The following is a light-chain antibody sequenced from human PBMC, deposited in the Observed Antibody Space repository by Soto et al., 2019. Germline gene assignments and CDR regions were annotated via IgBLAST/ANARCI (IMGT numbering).Light chain of an antibody. CDR3: QVCDSSSDHAV. CDR2: YDS. J-gene: IGLJ7*01. Sequence: SYELTQPPSVSVAPGRTARVTCGGNDIGSKGVHWYQQKPGQAPVLVIYYDSDRPSGIPERFSGSNSENTATLTISRVEAGDEADYYCQVCDSSSDHAVFGGGTQLTVL. V-gene: IGLV3-21*04. CDR1: DIGSKG.